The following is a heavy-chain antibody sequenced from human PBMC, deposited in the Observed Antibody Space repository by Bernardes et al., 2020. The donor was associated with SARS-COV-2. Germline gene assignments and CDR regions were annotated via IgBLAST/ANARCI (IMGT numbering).Heavy chain of an antibody. V-gene: IGHV4-59*01. CDR3: ARDRGEVVTLFGVVTGPQYFDF. Sequence: SETLSLTCVFSGDSLSNSFWSWIRQPPGRVLAWIGYISYSVRSDYNPSLKRRLTISVYTSKSQFSLELRSVTAADTAVYYCARDRGEVVTLFGVVTGPQYFDFWSKGMLVTVSS. J-gene: IGHJ4*02. CDR1: GDSLSNSF. D-gene: IGHD3-3*01. CDR2: ISYSVRS.